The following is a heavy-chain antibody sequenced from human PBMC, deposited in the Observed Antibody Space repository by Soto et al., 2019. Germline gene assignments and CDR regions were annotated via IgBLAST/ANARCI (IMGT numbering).Heavy chain of an antibody. CDR1: GGSISSGRYY. CDR3: ARDNGGNSEFGY. J-gene: IGHJ4*02. CDR2: VVYTGDT. Sequence: QVQLQESGPGLVKPSQTLSLRCTVSGGSISSGRYYWNWIRQSPGKGLEWIGYVVYTGDTYYNPSLESRVSISTDTSRNQFFLRWGSVTGADTAVYYCARDNGGNSEFGYWGQGTLVTVSS. D-gene: IGHD2-21*02. V-gene: IGHV4-30-4*01.